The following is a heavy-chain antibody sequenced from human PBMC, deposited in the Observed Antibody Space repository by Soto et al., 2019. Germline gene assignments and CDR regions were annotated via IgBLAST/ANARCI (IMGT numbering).Heavy chain of an antibody. V-gene: IGHV4-61*01. CDR2: IYYSGST. Sequence: QVQLQESGPGLVKPSETLSLTCTASGGSVSSGTYYWSWIRQPPGKGLEWIGLIYYSGSTNSNPSLKSRVTMSVDTSKNQFSLKLNSLTAADTAIYYCARATLFGGAFDIWGQGTMVSVSS. D-gene: IGHD3-3*01. CDR3: ARATLFGGAFDI. CDR1: GGSVSSGTYY. J-gene: IGHJ3*02.